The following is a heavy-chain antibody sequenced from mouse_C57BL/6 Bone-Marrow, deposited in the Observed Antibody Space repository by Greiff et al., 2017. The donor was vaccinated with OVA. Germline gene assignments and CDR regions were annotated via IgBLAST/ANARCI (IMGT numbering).Heavy chain of an antibody. Sequence: VQLQQPGAELVKPGASVKLSCKASGYTFTSYWMHWVKQRPGRGLEWIGRIDPNSGGTKYNEKFKSKATLTVDKPSSTAYMQLSSLTSEDSAVYDCARDYGSSYVLSYWYFDVWGTGTTVTVSS. J-gene: IGHJ1*03. CDR3: ARDYGSSYVLSYWYFDV. V-gene: IGHV1-72*01. D-gene: IGHD1-1*01. CDR1: GYTFTSYW. CDR2: IDPNSGGT.